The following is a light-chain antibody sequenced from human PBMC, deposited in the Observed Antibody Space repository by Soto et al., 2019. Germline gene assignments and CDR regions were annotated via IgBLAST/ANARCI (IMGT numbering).Light chain of an antibody. CDR1: QSLLHSNGYNY. CDR3: MQALQTPIT. CDR2: LGS. Sequence: DIVMTQSPLSLPVTPGEPASISCRSSQSLLHSNGYNYLDWYLQKPGQSPQLLIYLGSNRASGVPDRFSGSGSGRYFTLKISRVEAEDVGVYYCMQALQTPITFGQGTRLVIK. V-gene: IGKV2-28*01. J-gene: IGKJ5*01.